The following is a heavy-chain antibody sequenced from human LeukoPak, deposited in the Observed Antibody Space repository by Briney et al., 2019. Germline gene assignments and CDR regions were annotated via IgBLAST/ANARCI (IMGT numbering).Heavy chain of an antibody. J-gene: IGHJ3*02. CDR1: GYSFTSYW. D-gene: IGHD6-13*01. CDR2: IYPGDSDT. V-gene: IGHV5-51*01. CDR3: ASRYSSSWGPRDAFDI. Sequence: GESLKISCKGSGYSFTSYWIGWVRQMPGKGLEWMGIIYPGDSDTRYSPSFQGQVTTSADKSISTAYLQWSGLKASDTAMYYCASRYSSSWGPRDAFDIWGQGTMVTVSS.